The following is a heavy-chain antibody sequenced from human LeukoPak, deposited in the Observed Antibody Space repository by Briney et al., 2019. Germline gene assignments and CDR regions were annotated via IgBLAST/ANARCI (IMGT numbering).Heavy chain of an antibody. CDR2: IYYGGGT. V-gene: IGHV4-31*03. J-gene: IGHJ4*02. CDR3: ARGRYCTNGICHFDY. D-gene: IGHD2-8*01. Sequence: SETLSLTCTVSGGSISSGGYYWSWIRQHPGKGLEWIGYIYYGGGTYYNPSLKSRVTISVDTSKNQFSLKLSSVTAADTAVYYCARGRYCTNGICHFDYWGQGTLVTVSS. CDR1: GGSISSGGYY.